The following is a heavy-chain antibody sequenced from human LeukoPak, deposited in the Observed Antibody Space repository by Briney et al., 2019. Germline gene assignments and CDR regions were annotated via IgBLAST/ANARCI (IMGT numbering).Heavy chain of an antibody. D-gene: IGHD6-13*01. Sequence: GGSLRLSCAASGFTFSSYGMHWVRQAPGKGLEWVAFISYDETNKYYADSVNGRFTISRDNSKNTLYLQMNSLRAEDTAVYYCAKLDSSSSSYWGQGTLVTISS. CDR2: ISYDETNK. CDR3: AKLDSSSSSY. J-gene: IGHJ4*02. V-gene: IGHV3-30*18. CDR1: GFTFSSYG.